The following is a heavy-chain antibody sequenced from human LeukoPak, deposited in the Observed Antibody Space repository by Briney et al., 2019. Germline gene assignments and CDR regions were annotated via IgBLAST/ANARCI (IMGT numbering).Heavy chain of an antibody. Sequence: GGSLRLSCAASGFTFSSYSMNWVRQAPGKGLEWVSSISSSSSYIYYADSVKGRFTISRDNAKNSLYLQMNSLRAEDTAVYYCARETGYSSSWYFDWFDPWGQGTLVTVSS. CDR1: GFTFSSYS. D-gene: IGHD6-13*01. V-gene: IGHV3-21*01. J-gene: IGHJ5*02. CDR2: ISSSSSYI. CDR3: ARETGYSSSWYFDWFDP.